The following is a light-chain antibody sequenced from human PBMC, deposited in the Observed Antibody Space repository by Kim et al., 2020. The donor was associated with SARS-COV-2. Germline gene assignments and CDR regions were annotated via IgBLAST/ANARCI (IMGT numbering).Light chain of an antibody. CDR2: DVS. V-gene: IGKV1-5*03. CDR1: QSFNTW. J-gene: IGKJ1*01. Sequence: DIQMTQSPSTLSASVGDRVTITCRASQSFNTWLAWYQQKPGKAPKLLIYDVSSLQGGVPSRFSGSGSGTEFTLTISSLQPDDFATYYCQQYSSRSSSTSGQGTKVDIK. CDR3: QQYSSRSSST.